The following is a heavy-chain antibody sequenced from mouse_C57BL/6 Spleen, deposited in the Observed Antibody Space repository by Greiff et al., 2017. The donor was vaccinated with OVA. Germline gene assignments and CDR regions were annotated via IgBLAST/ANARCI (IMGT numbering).Heavy chain of an antibody. J-gene: IGHJ3*01. V-gene: IGHV1-15*01. CDR2: IDPETGGT. D-gene: IGHD2-1*01. CDR3: TRGDGNFAWFAY. CDR1: GYTFTDYE. Sequence: VQRVESGAELVRPGASVTLSCKASGYTFTDYEMHWVKQTPVHGLEWIGAIDPETGGTAYNQKFKGKAILTADKSSSTAYMELRSLTSEDSAVYYCTRGDGNFAWFAYWGQGTLVTVSA.